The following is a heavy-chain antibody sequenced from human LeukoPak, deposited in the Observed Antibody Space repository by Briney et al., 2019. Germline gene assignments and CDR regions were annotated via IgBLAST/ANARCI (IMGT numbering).Heavy chain of an antibody. CDR1: GFSFSSYA. CDR3: AKELPAAGTNWFDP. D-gene: IGHD6-13*01. J-gene: IGHJ5*02. CDR2: VSYDGSNK. V-gene: IGHV3-30*18. Sequence: GGSLILSCAASGFSFSSYAMHWVRQAPGKGLEWVAVVSYDGSNKFYADSVKGRFTISRDNSKNTLSLQMNSLRAEDTAVYYCAKELPAAGTNWFDPWGQGTLVTVSS.